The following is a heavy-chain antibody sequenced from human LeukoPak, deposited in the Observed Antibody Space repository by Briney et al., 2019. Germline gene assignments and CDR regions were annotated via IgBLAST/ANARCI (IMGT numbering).Heavy chain of an antibody. J-gene: IGHJ5*02. V-gene: IGHV1-46*01. CDR1: GYTFTSYY. Sequence: ASVKVSCKASGYTFTSYYMHWVRQAPGQGLEWMGMINPSGGSTSYEQKFQGRVTMTRDTSTSTVSLDLSSLTSEDTAVYYCARGVKSDILTGYPRAWGQGTLVTVSS. CDR2: INPSGGST. D-gene: IGHD3-9*01. CDR3: ARGVKSDILTGYPRA.